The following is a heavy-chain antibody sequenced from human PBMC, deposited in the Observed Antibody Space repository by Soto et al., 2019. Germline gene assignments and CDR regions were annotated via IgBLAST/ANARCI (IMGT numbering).Heavy chain of an antibody. J-gene: IGHJ4*02. V-gene: IGHV3-30*18. CDR2: ISYDGSNK. D-gene: IGHD4-17*01. CDR1: GFTFSSYG. Sequence: QVQLVESGGGVVQPGRSLRLSCAASGFTFSSYGMHWVRQAPGKGMEWVAVISYDGSNKYYADSVKGRFTISRDNSKNTLYLQMNSLRAEDTAVYYCAKEVRSYGDYPPIVDYWGQRTLVTVSS. CDR3: AKEVRSYGDYPPIVDY.